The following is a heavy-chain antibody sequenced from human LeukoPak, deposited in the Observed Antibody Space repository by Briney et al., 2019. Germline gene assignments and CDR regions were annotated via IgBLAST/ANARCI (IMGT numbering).Heavy chain of an antibody. V-gene: IGHV4-59*01. Sequence: SETLSLTCTVSGGSISSYYWSWIRQPPGKGLEWIGYICYSGSTNYNPSLKSRVTISVDTSKNQFSLKLSSVTAADTAVYYCARGMLFRAFDIWGQGTMVTVSS. CDR1: GGSISSYY. J-gene: IGHJ3*02. CDR2: ICYSGST. D-gene: IGHD2-21*01. CDR3: ARGMLFRAFDI.